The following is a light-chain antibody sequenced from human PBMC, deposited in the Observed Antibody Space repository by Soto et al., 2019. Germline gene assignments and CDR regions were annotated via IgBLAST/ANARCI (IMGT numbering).Light chain of an antibody. J-gene: IGKJ4*01. CDR3: QQYDSSPLT. V-gene: IGKV3-20*01. CDR1: QSVSSSF. CDR2: GAS. Sequence: EIELTQSPGTLSLSPGERATLSCRASQSVSSSFLAWYQQKLGQAPRRLIYGASSRATGIPDRFSGSRSGTDFTLTISRLEPEDVAVYYCQQYDSSPLTFGGGTKVEIK.